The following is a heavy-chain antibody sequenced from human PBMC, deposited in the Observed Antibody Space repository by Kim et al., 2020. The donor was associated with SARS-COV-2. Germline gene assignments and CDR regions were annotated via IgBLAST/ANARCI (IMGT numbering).Heavy chain of an antibody. V-gene: IGHV3-33*06. CDR1: GFTFSSYD. CDR3: AKGSSSWYFLEY. CDR2: IWYDGSNR. J-gene: IGHJ4*02. Sequence: GGSLRLSCAASGFTFSSYDMHWVRQAPGKGLEWVAVIWYDGSNRQFADSVMGRFTISRDNSKNTVFLQMNSLRAEDTAVYYCAKGSSSWYFLEYWGQGT. D-gene: IGHD6-13*01.